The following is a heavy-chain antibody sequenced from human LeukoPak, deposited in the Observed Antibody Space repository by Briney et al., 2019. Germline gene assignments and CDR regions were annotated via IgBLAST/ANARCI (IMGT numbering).Heavy chain of an antibody. Sequence: PGGSLRLSCAASGFTFSTYGMHWVRQAPGKGLEWVAFKRYDGSIKYYADSVKGRFTISRDNSKSTLYLQLNSLRAEDTALYYCAKVFGVAVAGTRGFFDYWGQGTLVTVSS. J-gene: IGHJ4*02. D-gene: IGHD6-19*01. CDR2: KRYDGSIK. V-gene: IGHV3-30*02. CDR3: AKVFGVAVAGTRGFFDY. CDR1: GFTFSTYG.